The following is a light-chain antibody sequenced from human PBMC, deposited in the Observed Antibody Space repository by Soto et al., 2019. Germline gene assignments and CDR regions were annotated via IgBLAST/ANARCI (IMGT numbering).Light chain of an antibody. Sequence: DIQMTQSPSTLSASVGDRVTITCRASQSISSWLAWYQQKPGKAPKLLIYKASSLESGVPSRFSGSGSGTEFTLTISSLQPDVFATYYCQQYNSYPLTLGGGTKVDIK. J-gene: IGKJ4*01. CDR2: KAS. V-gene: IGKV1-5*03. CDR1: QSISSW. CDR3: QQYNSYPLT.